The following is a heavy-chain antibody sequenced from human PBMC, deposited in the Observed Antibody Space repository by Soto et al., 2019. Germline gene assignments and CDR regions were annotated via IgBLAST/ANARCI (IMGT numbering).Heavy chain of an antibody. CDR2: IYPGDSDT. D-gene: IGHD3-10*01. V-gene: IGHV5-51*01. Sequence: GESLRISCEGSGYSFTSFWIGWVRQMPGKGLEWMAIIYPGDSDTRYSPSFQGQVTISADKSISTAYLQWSSLKASDTAMYYCARHSYGSGTYSYYYYMAVWGKGTTVTVSS. J-gene: IGHJ6*03. CDR3: ARHSYGSGTYSYYYYMAV. CDR1: GYSFTSFW.